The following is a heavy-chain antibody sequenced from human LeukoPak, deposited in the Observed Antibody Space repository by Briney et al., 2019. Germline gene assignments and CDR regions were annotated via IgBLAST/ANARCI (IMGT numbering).Heavy chain of an antibody. CDR3: AKDSTDLLWFGELSIGGMDV. J-gene: IGHJ6*02. Sequence: GSLRLSCGTPGFTFRSYAMSWVRQAPGKGLDWVSGISGTGGSTYYADSVKGRFTVSRDNSKNTLYLQMNSLRVEDTAVYYCAKDSTDLLWFGELSIGGMDVWGQGTTVTVSS. CDR1: GFTFRSYA. D-gene: IGHD3-10*01. V-gene: IGHV3-23*01. CDR2: ISGTGGST.